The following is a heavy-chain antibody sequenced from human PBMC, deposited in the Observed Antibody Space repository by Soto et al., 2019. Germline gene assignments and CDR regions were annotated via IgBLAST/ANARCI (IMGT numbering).Heavy chain of an antibody. D-gene: IGHD6-19*01. CDR2: ISGSGGST. CDR3: AKDQGSVGYCGMDV. J-gene: IGHJ6*02. CDR1: GFTFSGYA. V-gene: IGHV3-23*01. Sequence: GGSLRLSCAASGFTFSGYAMSWVRQAPGKGLEWVSAISGSGGSTYYADSVKGRFTISRDNSKNTLYLQMNSLRAEDTAVYYCAKDQGSVGYCGMDVWGQGTTVTVSS.